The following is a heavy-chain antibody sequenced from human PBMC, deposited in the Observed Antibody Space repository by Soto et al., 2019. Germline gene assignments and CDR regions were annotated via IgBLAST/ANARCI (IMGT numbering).Heavy chain of an antibody. J-gene: IGHJ4*02. CDR2: IYSSGDT. CDR3: ARGNYDSLGDY. CDR1: GGSINSGVYY. V-gene: IGHV4-31*03. Sequence: QVQLQESGPGLVKPSQTLSLTCTVSGGSINSGVYYWIWIRQHPGKGLEWIGYIYSSGDTYYNPSLKSRVTISGDTSQNPFSLKLSSVTAADTAVYYCARGNYDSLGDYWGQGTLVTVSS. D-gene: IGHD3-22*01.